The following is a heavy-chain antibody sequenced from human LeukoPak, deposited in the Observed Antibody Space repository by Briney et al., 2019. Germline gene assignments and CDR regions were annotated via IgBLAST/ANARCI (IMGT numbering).Heavy chain of an antibody. CDR3: ATTATHYGANEVIVPEYFFH. D-gene: IGHD4-23*01. CDR1: GXSISSYY. J-gene: IGHJ1*01. Sequence: SETLSLTCTVSGXSISSYYWSWIRQPPGKGLEWIVYISYSGNTNYYPSLKSRVTISVATSKNQLSLKLSSVTAADTAVYYCATTATHYGANEVIVPEYFFHWGQGTLVTVSS. V-gene: IGHV4-59*01. CDR2: ISYSGNT.